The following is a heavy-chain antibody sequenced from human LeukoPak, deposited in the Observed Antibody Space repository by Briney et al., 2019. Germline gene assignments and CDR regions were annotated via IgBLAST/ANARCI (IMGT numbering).Heavy chain of an antibody. J-gene: IGHJ4*02. CDR3: ASAEGTTGYSSDWRFDY. V-gene: IGHV1-69*04. Sequence: SVKVSCKASGGTFSSYAISWVRQAPGQGLEWMGRIIPILGIANYAQKFQGRVTITADKSTSTAYMELSSLRSEDTAVYYCASAEGTTGYSSDWRFDYWGQGTLVTVSS. CDR1: GGTFSSYA. D-gene: IGHD6-19*01. CDR2: IIPILGIA.